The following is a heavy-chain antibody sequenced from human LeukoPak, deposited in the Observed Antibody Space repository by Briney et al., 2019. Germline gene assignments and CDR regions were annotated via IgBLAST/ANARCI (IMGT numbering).Heavy chain of an antibody. CDR2: ISYDGSNK. CDR1: GFTFSSYG. J-gene: IGHJ6*03. V-gene: IGHV3-30*19. Sequence: PGGSLRLSCAASGFTFSSYGMHWVRQAPGKGLEWVAVISYDGSNKYYADSVKGRFTISRDNSKNTLYLQMNSLRAEDTAVYYCAREPYGSGRRVYYYYYMDVWGKGTTVTVSS. CDR3: AREPYGSGRRVYYYYYMDV. D-gene: IGHD3-10*01.